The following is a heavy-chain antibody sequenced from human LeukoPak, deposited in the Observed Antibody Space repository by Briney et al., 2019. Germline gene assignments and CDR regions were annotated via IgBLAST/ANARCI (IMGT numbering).Heavy chain of an antibody. V-gene: IGHV3-30*18. CDR3: AKDVDPFGSGSYVEGFDY. J-gene: IGHJ4*02. D-gene: IGHD3-10*01. CDR1: GFTFSSYG. Sequence: GRSLRLSCAASGFTFSSYGMHWVRQAPGKGLEWVAVISHDGTNQYYADSVEGRFTISRDNSKNTLYVQMNSLRAEDTAVYYCAKDVDPFGSGSYVEGFDYWGQGTLVTVSS. CDR2: ISHDGTNQ.